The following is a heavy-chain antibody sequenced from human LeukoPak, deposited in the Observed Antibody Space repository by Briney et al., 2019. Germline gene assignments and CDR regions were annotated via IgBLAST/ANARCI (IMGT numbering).Heavy chain of an antibody. CDR1: GYTFTSYG. CDR3: ARTSTKKYSSSWYRNYYYGMDV. CDR2: ISAYNGNT. V-gene: IGHV1-18*01. J-gene: IGHJ6*02. Sequence: GASVKVSCTASGYTFTSYGISWVRQAPGQGLEWMGGISAYNGNTNYAQKRQGRVTMTTDTSTSTAYMELRSLRSDDTAVYYCARTSTKKYSSSWYRNYYYGMDVWGQGTTVTVSS. D-gene: IGHD6-13*01.